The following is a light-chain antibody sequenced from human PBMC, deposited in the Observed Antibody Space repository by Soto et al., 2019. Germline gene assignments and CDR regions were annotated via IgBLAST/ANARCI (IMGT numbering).Light chain of an antibody. V-gene: IGKV1-39*01. CDR1: QSISNY. CDR2: AAS. CDR3: QKSYSTPWT. Sequence: DIQMTQSPSSLSASVGDRVTITCRASQSISNYLNWYQQNPGKAPKVLIYAASSSQSGVPSRFSGSGSGTDFTLTISSLQPEDFATYYCQKSYSTPWTFGQGTKV. J-gene: IGKJ1*01.